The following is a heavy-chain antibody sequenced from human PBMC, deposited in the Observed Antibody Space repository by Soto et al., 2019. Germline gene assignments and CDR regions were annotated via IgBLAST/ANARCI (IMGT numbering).Heavy chain of an antibody. V-gene: IGHV3-30*02. Sequence: GGSLRLSCAASGFPFGNYDMHWARQAPGKGLEWVAMIRTDGSNRYYGDSVRGRFVISRDNSQNTLYLQMDSLRGEDTAVYYCARVPRDLGTGYYFDYWGQGALVTVSS. CDR3: ARVPRDLGTGYYFDY. CDR2: IRTDGSNR. J-gene: IGHJ4*02. D-gene: IGHD1-1*01. CDR1: GFPFGNYD.